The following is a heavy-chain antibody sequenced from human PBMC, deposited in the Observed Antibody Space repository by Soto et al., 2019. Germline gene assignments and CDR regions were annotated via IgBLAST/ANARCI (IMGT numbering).Heavy chain of an antibody. D-gene: IGHD6-6*01. CDR2: IIPITGTV. J-gene: IGHJ4*02. Sequence: QVQLVQSGAEVKKPGSSVKVSCKASGVTFSSYPISWVRQAPGQGLEWMGGIIPITGTVQYAQKFQGRLTDTADESTTTGYMELISLGSEDTAVYYCARLWDSSHGFNFDYWGQGTLVTVSS. CDR1: GVTFSSYP. V-gene: IGHV1-69*01. CDR3: ARLWDSSHGFNFDY.